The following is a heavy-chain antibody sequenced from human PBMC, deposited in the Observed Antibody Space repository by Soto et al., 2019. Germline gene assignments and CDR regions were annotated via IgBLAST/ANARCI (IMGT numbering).Heavy chain of an antibody. CDR3: AKELHDNTGHPMYYFEY. D-gene: IGHD3-22*01. V-gene: IGHV1-3*01. J-gene: IGHJ4*02. CDR2: INAGKGDT. Sequence: ASVKVSCKAAGYIFSNYAIHWVRQAPGQRIEWMGWINAGKGDTIYSEKFQDRISINRDTSASTAYMEMGRLRPEDTAMYYCAKELHDNTGHPMYYFEYWGQGTLVTVSS. CDR1: GYIFSNYA.